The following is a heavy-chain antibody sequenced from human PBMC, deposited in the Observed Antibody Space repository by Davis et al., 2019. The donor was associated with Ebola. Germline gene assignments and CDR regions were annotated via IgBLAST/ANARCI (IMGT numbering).Heavy chain of an antibody. CDR3: ARGWLRVGMDV. J-gene: IGHJ6*04. Sequence: HSQTLSLTCAISGDSVSSGGWNWIRQSPSRGLEWLGRTYYNSKWYNDYAESVKSRITINPDTSKNEFSLQLNSVTPEDTALYYCARGWLRVGMDVWGEGTTVTVPS. CDR2: TYYNSKWYN. D-gene: IGHD5-18*01. V-gene: IGHV6-1*01. CDR1: GDSVSSGG.